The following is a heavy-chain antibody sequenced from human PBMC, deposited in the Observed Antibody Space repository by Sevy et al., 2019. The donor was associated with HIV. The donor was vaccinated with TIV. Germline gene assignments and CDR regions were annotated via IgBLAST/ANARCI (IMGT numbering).Heavy chain of an antibody. CDR1: GGSVSSGSYY. V-gene: IGHV4-61*01. Sequence: SETLSLTCTVSGGSVSSGSYYWSWIRQPPGKGLEWIGYIYYSGSTNYNPSLKSRVTISVDTSKNQFSLKLSSVTAADTAVCYCARDLGTSSSWGYYYGMDVWGQGTTVTVSS. J-gene: IGHJ6*02. D-gene: IGHD6-13*01. CDR2: IYYSGST. CDR3: ARDLGTSSSWGYYYGMDV.